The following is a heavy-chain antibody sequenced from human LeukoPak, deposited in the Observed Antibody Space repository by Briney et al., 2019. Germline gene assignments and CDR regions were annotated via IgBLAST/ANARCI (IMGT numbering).Heavy chain of an antibody. CDR1: GGSFSGYY. D-gene: IGHD3-22*01. V-gene: IGHV4-34*01. CDR3: ARGSPRDYDSSGYYYGLDP. CDR2: VSHSRNT. Sequence: SETLSLTCAVYGGSFSGYYWSWVRQPPGGGLAWIGEVSHSRNTNYHPSLKSRVTLSLDTSKNQFSLKLTSVTAADTAVYYCARGSPRDYDSSGYYYGLDPWGQGTLVAVSS. J-gene: IGHJ5*02.